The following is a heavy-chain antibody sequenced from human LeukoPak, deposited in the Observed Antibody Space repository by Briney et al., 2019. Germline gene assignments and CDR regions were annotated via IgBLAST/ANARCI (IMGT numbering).Heavy chain of an antibody. V-gene: IGHV1-2*02. Sequence: ASVKVSCKASGYTFTGYYMHWVRQAPGQGLEWMGWINPNSGGTNYAQKFQGRVTMTRDTSISTDYMELSRLRSDDTAVYYCARGGTYCSSTSCAPDYWGQGTLVTVSS. CDR2: INPNSGGT. CDR1: GYTFTGYY. CDR3: ARGGTYCSSTSCAPDY. D-gene: IGHD2-2*01. J-gene: IGHJ4*02.